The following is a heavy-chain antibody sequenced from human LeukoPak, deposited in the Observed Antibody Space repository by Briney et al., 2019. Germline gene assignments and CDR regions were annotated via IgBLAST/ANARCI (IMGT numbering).Heavy chain of an antibody. CDR3: ARDVTTMAGYYYYGMDV. Sequence: VASVKVSCKASGYTFTGYYMHWVRHAPGQGLEWMGIINPSGGSTSYAQKFQGRVTMTRDTSTSTVYMELSSLRSEDTAVYYCARDVTTMAGYYYYGMDVWGQGTTVTVSS. D-gene: IGHD4-23*01. CDR2: INPSGGST. CDR1: GYTFTGYY. V-gene: IGHV1-46*01. J-gene: IGHJ6*02.